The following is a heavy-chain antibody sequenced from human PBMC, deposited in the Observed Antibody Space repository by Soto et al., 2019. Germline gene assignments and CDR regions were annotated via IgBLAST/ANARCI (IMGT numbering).Heavy chain of an antibody. CDR2: IHYSGST. CDR3: AAHDSGGYYAEY. CDR1: GDSVTISDYY. J-gene: IGHJ4*02. V-gene: IGHV4-39*01. Sequence: QLQLQESGPGLVKPSETLSLTCTVSGDSVTISDYYWGWIRQPPGKGLEWIGSIHYSGSTYYNPSLTSRVTIPGDTSKKHFSLKLTSVTAADAAVYYCAAHDSGGYYAEYWGQGTLVTVS. D-gene: IGHD3-22*01.